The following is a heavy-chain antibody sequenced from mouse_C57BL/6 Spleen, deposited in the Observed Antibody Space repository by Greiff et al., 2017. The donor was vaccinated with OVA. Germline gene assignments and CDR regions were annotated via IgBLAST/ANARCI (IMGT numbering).Heavy chain of an antibody. J-gene: IGHJ4*01. CDR1: GFTFSDYY. CDR2: INYDGSST. D-gene: IGHD2-3*01. V-gene: IGHV5-16*01. Sequence: EVMLVESEGGLVQPGSSMKLSCTASGFTFSDYYMAWVRQVPEKGLEWVANINYDGSSTYYLDSLKSRFIISRDNAKNILYLQMSSLKSEDTATYYCARGYDGYSYAMDYWGQGTSVTVSS. CDR3: ARGYDGYSYAMDY.